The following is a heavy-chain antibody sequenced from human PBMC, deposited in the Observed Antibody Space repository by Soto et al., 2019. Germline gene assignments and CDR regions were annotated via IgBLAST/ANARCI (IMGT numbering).Heavy chain of an antibody. Sequence: QVQLQESGPGLVKPSETLSLTCTVSGGSISSYYCSWIRQPPGKGLEWIGYIYYSGSTNYNPSLKRRITISVDTSKNQFSLKLSSVTAADTAVYYCARHTRDYYGSGSYGFFDYWGQGTLVTVSS. V-gene: IGHV4-59*08. CDR2: IYYSGST. J-gene: IGHJ4*02. D-gene: IGHD3-10*01. CDR3: ARHTRDYYGSGSYGFFDY. CDR1: GGSISSYY.